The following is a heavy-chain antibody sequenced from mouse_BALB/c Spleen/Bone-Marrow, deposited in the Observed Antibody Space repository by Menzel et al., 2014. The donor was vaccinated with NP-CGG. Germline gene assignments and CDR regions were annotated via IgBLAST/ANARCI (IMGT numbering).Heavy chain of an antibody. CDR2: IDPANGNT. D-gene: IGHD3-1*01. CDR3: ARFGVDY. Sequence: VQLKESEAELVKPASSVKMSCTASGFNIKDTYMHWVKQRPEQGLEWIGRIDPANGNTKYDPKFQGKATITADTSSNTAYLQLSSLTSEDTAVYYCARFGVDYWGQGTTLTVSS. V-gene: IGHV14-3*02. CDR1: GFNIKDTY. J-gene: IGHJ2*01.